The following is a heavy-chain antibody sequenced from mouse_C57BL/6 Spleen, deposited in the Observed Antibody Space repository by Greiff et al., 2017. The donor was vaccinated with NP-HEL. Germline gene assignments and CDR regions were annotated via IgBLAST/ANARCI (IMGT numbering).Heavy chain of an antibody. D-gene: IGHD3-2*02. CDR1: GYAFSSSW. CDR2: IYPGDGDT. Sequence: QVQLQQSGPELVKPGASVKISCKASGYAFSSSWMNWVKQRPGKGLEWIGRIYPGDGDTTYNGKFKGKATMTAAKSSSTAYMQLSSPASEDSAVYFCALQLRLTLAMDYWGQGTSVTVSS. V-gene: IGHV1-82*01. J-gene: IGHJ4*01. CDR3: ALQLRLTLAMDY.